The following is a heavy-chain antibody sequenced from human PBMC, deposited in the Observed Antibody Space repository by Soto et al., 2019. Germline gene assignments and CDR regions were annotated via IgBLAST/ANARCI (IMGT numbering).Heavy chain of an antibody. D-gene: IGHD4-17*01. V-gene: IGHV4-30-2*01. CDR3: AREGDYGDYELVY. CDR1: GGSISSGGYS. Sequence: QLQLQESGSGLVKPSQTLSLTCAVSGGSISSGGYSWSWIRQPPGKGLEWIGYIYHSGSTYYNPSLKSRVSISVDRSKNQFSLKLSSVTAADTAVYYCAREGDYGDYELVYWGQGTLVTVSS. CDR2: IYHSGST. J-gene: IGHJ4*02.